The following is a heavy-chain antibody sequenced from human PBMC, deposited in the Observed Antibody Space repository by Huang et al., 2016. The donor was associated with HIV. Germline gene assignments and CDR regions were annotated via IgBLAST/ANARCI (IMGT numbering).Heavy chain of an antibody. CDR2: ISYDGSNK. CDR3: ARGGDGDSP. D-gene: IGHD4-17*01. J-gene: IGHJ5*02. V-gene: IGHV3-30-3*01. Sequence: QVQLVESGGGVVQPGRSRRLSCAASGFTFSSYAMHWVRQAPGKGLEWVAVISYDGSNKYYAESVKGRFTISRDNSKNTLYLQMNSLRAEDTAVYYCARGGDGDSPWGQGTLVTVSS. CDR1: GFTFSSYA.